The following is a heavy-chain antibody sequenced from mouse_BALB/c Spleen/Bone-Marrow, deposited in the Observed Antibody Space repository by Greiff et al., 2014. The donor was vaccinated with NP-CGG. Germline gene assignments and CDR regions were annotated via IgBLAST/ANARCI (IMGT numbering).Heavy chain of an antibody. V-gene: IGHV7-3*02. CDR2: IRNKANGYTT. CDR1: GFTFTDYY. CDR3: ARDRNYGSSWYFDV. J-gene: IGHJ1*01. Sequence: EVQRVESGGGLVQPGGSLRLSCATSGFTFTDYYVSWVRQPPGKALEWLGFIRNKANGYTTEYSASVKGRFTISRDNSQSILYLQMNTLRAEDSATYYCARDRNYGSSWYFDVWGAGTTVTVSS. D-gene: IGHD1-1*01.